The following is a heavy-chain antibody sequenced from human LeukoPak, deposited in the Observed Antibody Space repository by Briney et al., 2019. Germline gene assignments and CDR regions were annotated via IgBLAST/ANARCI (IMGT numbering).Heavy chain of an antibody. CDR3: AKGTSGSWLRLIGVGDAFDI. D-gene: IGHD5-12*01. CDR2: ISGSGGST. Sequence: PGGSLRLSCAASGFTFSSYGMSWVRQAPGKGLEWVSAISGSGGSTYYADSVKGRFTISRDNSKNTLYLQMNSLRAEDTAVYYCAKGTSGSWLRLIGVGDAFDIWGQGTMVTVSS. CDR1: GFTFSSYG. V-gene: IGHV3-23*01. J-gene: IGHJ3*02.